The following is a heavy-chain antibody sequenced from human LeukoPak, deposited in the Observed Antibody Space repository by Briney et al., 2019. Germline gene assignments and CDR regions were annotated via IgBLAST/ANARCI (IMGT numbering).Heavy chain of an antibody. V-gene: IGHV4-30-2*01. CDR1: GGSISSGGYS. J-gene: IGHJ4*02. CDR2: IYRSGST. CDR3: ARSWDY. D-gene: IGHD3-10*01. Sequence: SETLSLTCAVSGGSISSGGYSWSWIRQPPGKGLEWIGYIYRSGSTYYNPSLKSRVTISVDRSKNQFSLELSSVTAADTAVYYCARSWDYWGQGTLVTVSS.